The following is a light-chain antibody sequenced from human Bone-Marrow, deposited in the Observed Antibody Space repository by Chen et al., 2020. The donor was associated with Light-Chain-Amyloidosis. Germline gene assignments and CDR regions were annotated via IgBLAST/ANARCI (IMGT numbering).Light chain of an antibody. CDR1: DLPTKY. V-gene: IGLV3-25*03. Sequence: SYELTQPPPVSVSPGQTARIPCSGDDLPTKYAYWYQQKPGQAPVLGIHRDTERPSGISERFSGASSGTTATLTISGVQAEDAADYHCQSADSSGTYEVIFGGGTKLTVL. CDR2: RDT. J-gene: IGLJ2*01. CDR3: QSADSSGTYEVI.